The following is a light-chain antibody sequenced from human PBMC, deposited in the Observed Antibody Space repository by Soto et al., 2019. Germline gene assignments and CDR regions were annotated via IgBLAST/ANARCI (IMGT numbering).Light chain of an antibody. J-gene: IGKJ4*01. V-gene: IGKV3-20*01. CDR3: QQYGSSPPLS. Sequence: EIVLTQSPGTLSLSPGERATLSCRASQSISASYLAWYQQKPGQAPSLLIYGASNRATGIPDRFSGSASGTDFALTISRLEPDDVAVYYCQQYGSSPPLSFGGGTKVEIK. CDR1: QSISASY. CDR2: GAS.